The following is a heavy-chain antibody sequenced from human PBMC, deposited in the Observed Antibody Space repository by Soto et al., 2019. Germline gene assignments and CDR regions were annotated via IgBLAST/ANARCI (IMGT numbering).Heavy chain of an antibody. CDR3: ARHSIAAAANYFDY. V-gene: IGHV2-5*02. CDR2: IYWDDDK. D-gene: IGHD6-13*01. CDR1: GFSLSTSGVG. J-gene: IGHJ4*02. Sequence: QITLKESGPPLVKPTQTLTLTCTFSGFSLSTSGVGVGWIRQPPGKALEWLALIYWDDDKRYSPSLKSRLTITKDTSKNQVVLTMTNMDPVDTATYYCARHSIAAAANYFDYWGQGTLVTVSS.